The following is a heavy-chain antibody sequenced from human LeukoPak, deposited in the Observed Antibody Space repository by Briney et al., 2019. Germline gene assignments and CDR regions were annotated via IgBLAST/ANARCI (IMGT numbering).Heavy chain of an antibody. CDR2: IYYSGST. CDR3: AREGMAIDY. CDR1: GGSISSYC. Sequence: SETLSLTCTVSGGSISSYCWSWIRQPPGKGLEWIGYIYYSGSTNYNPSLKSRVTISVDTSKNQCSLKLSSVTAADTAVYYCAREGMAIDYWGQGTLVTVSS. V-gene: IGHV4-59*01. J-gene: IGHJ4*02. D-gene: IGHD5-24*01.